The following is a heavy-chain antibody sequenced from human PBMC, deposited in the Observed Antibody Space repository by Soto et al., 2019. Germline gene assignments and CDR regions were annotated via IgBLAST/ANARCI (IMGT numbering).Heavy chain of an antibody. CDR1: GGSVSSGSYY. V-gene: IGHV4-61*01. D-gene: IGHD3-22*01. J-gene: IGHJ2*01. Sequence: QVQLQESGPGLVKPSETLSLTCTVSGGSVSSGSYYWSWIRQPPGKGLEWIGYIYYSGSTNYNPSLKSRVTISVDTSKNQFSLKLSSGTAADTAVYYCARVYYDSSGYYNYWYFDLWGRGILVTVSS. CDR2: IYYSGST. CDR3: ARVYYDSSGYYNYWYFDL.